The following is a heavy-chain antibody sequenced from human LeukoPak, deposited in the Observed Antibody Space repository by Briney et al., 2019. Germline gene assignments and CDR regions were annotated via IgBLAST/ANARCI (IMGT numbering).Heavy chain of an antibody. CDR3: AKSLGMVRGVIGDSWFDP. CDR2: ISGSGGST. D-gene: IGHD3-10*01. CDR1: GFTFSSYA. Sequence: GGSLRLSCAASGFTFSSYAMSWVRQAPGKGLEWVSAISGSGGSTYYADSVKGRFTISRDNSKNTLYLQMNSLRAEDTAVYYCAKSLGMVRGVIGDSWFDPWGQGTLVTVSS. V-gene: IGHV3-23*01. J-gene: IGHJ5*02.